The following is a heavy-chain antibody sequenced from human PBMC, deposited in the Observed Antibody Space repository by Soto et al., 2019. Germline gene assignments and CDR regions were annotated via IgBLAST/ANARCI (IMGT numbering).Heavy chain of an antibody. Sequence: QVQLVQSGAEVKKPGASVKVSCKASGYTFTSYYMHWVRQAPGQGLEWMGIINPSGGSTSYAQKFQGGVTMTRDTSTSTVYMELSSLRSEDTAVYYCARGYCSGGSCYSRGYYYYYGMDVWGQGTTVTVSS. V-gene: IGHV1-46*01. J-gene: IGHJ6*02. CDR2: INPSGGST. CDR1: GYTFTSYY. D-gene: IGHD2-15*01. CDR3: ARGYCSGGSCYSRGYYYYYGMDV.